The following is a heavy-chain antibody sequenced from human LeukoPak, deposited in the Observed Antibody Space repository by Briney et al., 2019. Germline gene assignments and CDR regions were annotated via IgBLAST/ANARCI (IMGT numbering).Heavy chain of an antibody. CDR2: INHSGST. CDR1: GGSFSGYY. D-gene: IGHD6-6*01. V-gene: IGHV4-34*01. J-gene: IGHJ4*02. Sequence: PSETLSLTCAVYGGSFSGYYWSWIRQPPGKGLEWIGEINHSGSTNYNPSLKSRVTISVDTSKNQFSLKLSSVTAADTAVYYRARYSSSPQGGVDYWGQGTLVTVSS. CDR3: ARYSSSPQGGVDY.